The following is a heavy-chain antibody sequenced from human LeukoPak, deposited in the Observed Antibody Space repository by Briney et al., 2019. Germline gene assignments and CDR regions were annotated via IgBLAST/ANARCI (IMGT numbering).Heavy chain of an antibody. Sequence: GGSLRLSCAASGFTFSSYAMSWVRQAPGKGLEWVSAISGSGGSTYYADSVKGRFTISRDNSKNTLYLQMNSLRAEDTAVYYCAKWRDIVVVPAALYFDYWGQGTLVTVSS. CDR3: AKWRDIVVVPAALYFDY. CDR2: ISGSGGST. CDR1: GFTFSSYA. V-gene: IGHV3-23*01. D-gene: IGHD2-2*01. J-gene: IGHJ4*02.